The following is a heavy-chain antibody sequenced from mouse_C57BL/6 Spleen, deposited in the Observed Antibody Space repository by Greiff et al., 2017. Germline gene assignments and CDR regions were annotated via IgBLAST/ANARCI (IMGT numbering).Heavy chain of an antibody. CDR3: ARSGGNCAMDY. D-gene: IGHD2-14*01. V-gene: IGHV1-4*01. Sequence: VHLVESGAELARPGASVKMSCKASGYTFTSYTMHWVKQRPGQGLEWIGYINPSSGYTKYNQKFKDKATLTADKSSSTAYMQLSSLTSEDSAVYYCARSGGNCAMDYWGQGTSVTVSS. J-gene: IGHJ4*01. CDR1: GYTFTSYT. CDR2: INPSSGYT.